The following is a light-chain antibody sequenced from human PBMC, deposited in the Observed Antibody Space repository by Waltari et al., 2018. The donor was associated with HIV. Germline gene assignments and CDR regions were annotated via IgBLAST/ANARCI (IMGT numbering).Light chain of an antibody. CDR3: ATWEHRLNGPI. J-gene: IGLJ2*01. CDR1: SSKIGTYS. V-gene: IGLV1-44*01. CDR2: NNN. Sequence: QSVLTQPPSASGTPGQRVTISCSGGSSKIGTYSVNWYQQVPGTAPKLLRYNNNQWPSGVPDRFSGSKSGTSASLAISGLQSEDEADYYCATWEHRLNGPIFGGGTRLTVL.